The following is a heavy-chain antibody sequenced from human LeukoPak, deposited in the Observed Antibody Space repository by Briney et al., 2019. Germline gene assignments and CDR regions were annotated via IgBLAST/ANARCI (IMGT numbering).Heavy chain of an antibody. Sequence: SETLSLTCAVYGGSFSGYYWSWIRQPPGKGLEWIGEINHSGSTNYNPSLKSRVTISVDTSKNQFSLKLSSVTAADTAVYYCARGGHMATIGYWGQGTLVTVSS. CDR1: GGSFSGYY. CDR2: INHSGST. CDR3: ARGGHMATIGY. J-gene: IGHJ4*02. V-gene: IGHV4-34*01. D-gene: IGHD5-24*01.